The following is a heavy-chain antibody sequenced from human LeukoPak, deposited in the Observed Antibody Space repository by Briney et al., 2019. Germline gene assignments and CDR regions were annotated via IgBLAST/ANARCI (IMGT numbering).Heavy chain of an antibody. V-gene: IGHV3-21*01. D-gene: IGHD3-22*01. CDR2: ISSSSSYI. CDR1: GFTFSSYS. Sequence: GGSLRLSCAASGFTFSSYSMNWVRQAPGKGLEWVSSISSSSSYIYYVDSVKGRFTISRDNAKNSLYLQMNSLRAEDTAVYYCASPDYYDSSGDYAFDIWGQGTMVTVSS. CDR3: ASPDYYDSSGDYAFDI. J-gene: IGHJ3*02.